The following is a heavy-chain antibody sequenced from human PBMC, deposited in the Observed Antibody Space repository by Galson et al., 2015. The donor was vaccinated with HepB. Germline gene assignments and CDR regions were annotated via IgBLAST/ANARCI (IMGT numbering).Heavy chain of an antibody. J-gene: IGHJ6*02. D-gene: IGHD6-6*01. Sequence: SLRLSCAASGFTFSSYGMHWVRQAPGKGLEWVAVISYDGSNKYYADSVKSRFTISRDNSKNTLYLQMSSLSAEDTAVYYCGKGVKIAARRGYYYGMDVWGQGTTVTVSS. V-gene: IGHV3-30*18. CDR2: ISYDGSNK. CDR1: GFTFSSYG. CDR3: GKGVKIAARRGYYYGMDV.